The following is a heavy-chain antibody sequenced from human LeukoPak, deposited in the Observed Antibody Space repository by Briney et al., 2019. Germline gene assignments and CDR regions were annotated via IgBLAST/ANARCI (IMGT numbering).Heavy chain of an antibody. D-gene: IGHD3-10*01. CDR1: GGPFSGYY. CDR3: ASQYYYGSGGDY. CDR2: INHSGST. V-gene: IGHV4-34*01. J-gene: IGHJ4*02. Sequence: SETLSLTCAVYGGPFSGYYWSWIRQPPGKGLEWIGEINHSGSTNYNPSLKSRVTISVDTSKNQFSLKLSSVTAADTAVYYCASQYYYGSGGDYWGQGTLVTASS.